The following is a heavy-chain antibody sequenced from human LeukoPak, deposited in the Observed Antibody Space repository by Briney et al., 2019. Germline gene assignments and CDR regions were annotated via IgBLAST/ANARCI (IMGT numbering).Heavy chain of an antibody. CDR2: IYHSGST. J-gene: IGHJ4*02. CDR1: GGSISSSNW. CDR3: ARDKETHGSRSYRFDY. V-gene: IGHV4-4*02. D-gene: IGHD3-10*01. Sequence: SETLSLTSAVSGGSISSSNWWSWVRQPPGKGLEWIGEIYHSGSTNYNPSLKSRVTISVDKSKNQFSLKLSSVTAADTAVYYCARDKETHGSRSYRFDYWGQGTLVTVSS.